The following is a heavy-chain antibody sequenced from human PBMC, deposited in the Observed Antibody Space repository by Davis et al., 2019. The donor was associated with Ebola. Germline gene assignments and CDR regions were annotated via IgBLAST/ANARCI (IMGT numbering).Heavy chain of an antibody. CDR2: MNPNSGNT. Sequence: ASVKVSCKASGYTFTNYGINWVRQATGQGLEWMGWMNPNSGNTGYAQKFQGRVTMTRNTSISTAYMELSSLRSEDTALYYCTTDQGDKYAFDIWGQGTMVTVSS. V-gene: IGHV1-8*02. CDR1: GYTFTNYG. D-gene: IGHD2-21*02. CDR3: TTDQGDKYAFDI. J-gene: IGHJ3*02.